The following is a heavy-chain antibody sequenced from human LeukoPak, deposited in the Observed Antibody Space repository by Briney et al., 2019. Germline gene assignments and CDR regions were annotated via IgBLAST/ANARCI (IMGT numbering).Heavy chain of an antibody. CDR1: GGSISSYY. Sequence: SETLSLTCTVSGGSISSYYWSWIRQPPGKGLEWIGYIYYSGSTNYNPSLKSRVTISVDTSKNQFSLKLSSVTAADTAVYYCARGAKNTIFGVVTMYYFDYWGQGTLVTVSS. V-gene: IGHV4-59*01. J-gene: IGHJ4*02. D-gene: IGHD3-3*01. CDR3: ARGAKNTIFGVVTMYYFDY. CDR2: IYYSGST.